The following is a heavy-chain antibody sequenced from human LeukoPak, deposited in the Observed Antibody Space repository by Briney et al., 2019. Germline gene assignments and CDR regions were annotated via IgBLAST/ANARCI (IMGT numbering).Heavy chain of an antibody. V-gene: IGHV1-46*01. CDR3: ARDQGTAVAGIDY. CDR2: INPSGGTT. D-gene: IGHD6-19*01. Sequence: ASVKVSFKASGYTFTSYYMHWVRQAPGQGLEWMGIINPSGGTTRHAQRFQGRVTTTRDTSISTAYMELSRLRSDDTAVYYCARDQGTAVAGIDYWGQGTLVTVSS. CDR1: GYTFTSYY. J-gene: IGHJ4*02.